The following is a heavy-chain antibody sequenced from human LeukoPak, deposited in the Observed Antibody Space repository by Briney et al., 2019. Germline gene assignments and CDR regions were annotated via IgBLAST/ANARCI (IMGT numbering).Heavy chain of an antibody. CDR2: ISGSDGST. D-gene: IGHD1-7*01. Sequence: PGGSRRLSCAASGFTFSSYAMNWVRQAPGKGLEWVSGISGSDGSTFYADSVQGRFSISRDNSKNTLYLQMNSLRAEDTAVYYCAKGAYNWNYHFDYWGQGTLVTVSS. J-gene: IGHJ4*02. CDR3: AKGAYNWNYHFDY. CDR1: GFTFSSYA. V-gene: IGHV3-23*01.